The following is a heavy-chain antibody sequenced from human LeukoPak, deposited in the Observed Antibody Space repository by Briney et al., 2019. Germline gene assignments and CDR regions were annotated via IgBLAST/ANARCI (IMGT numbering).Heavy chain of an antibody. J-gene: IGHJ4*02. CDR2: ISYDGSNK. Sequence: GGSLRRSCAASGFTFSSYGMHWVRQAPGKGLEWVAVISYDGSNKYYAASVKGRFTISRDNSKNTLYLQMNSLRAEDTAVYYCARDSCGGDCYPYTFDYWGQGTLVTVSS. CDR3: ARDSCGGDCYPYTFDY. CDR1: GFTFSSYG. V-gene: IGHV3-30*03. D-gene: IGHD2-21*02.